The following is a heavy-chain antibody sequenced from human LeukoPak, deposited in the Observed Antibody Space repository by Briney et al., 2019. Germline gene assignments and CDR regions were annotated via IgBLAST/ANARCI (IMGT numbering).Heavy chain of an antibody. CDR3: ARGYSYGYGDYYMDV. D-gene: IGHD5-18*01. J-gene: IGHJ6*03. CDR1: GYSFTSYW. Sequence: KVSCKGSGYSFTSYWIGWVRQMPGKGLEWMGIIYPGDSDTKYSPSFQGQVTISADKSISTAYLQWSSLKASDTAMYYCARGYSYGYGDYYMDVWGKGTTVTVSS. V-gene: IGHV5-51*01. CDR2: IYPGDSDT.